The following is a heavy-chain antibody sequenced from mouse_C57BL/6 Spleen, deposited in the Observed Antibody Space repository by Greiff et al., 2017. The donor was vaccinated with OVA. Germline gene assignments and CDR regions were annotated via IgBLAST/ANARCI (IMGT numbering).Heavy chain of an antibody. CDR3: AIEGIRGTGTEMDY. V-gene: IGHV1-74*01. J-gene: IGHJ2*01. CDR1: GYTFTSYW. CDR2: IHPSDSDT. D-gene: IGHD4-1*01. Sequence: QVQLQQPGAELVKPGASVKVSCKASGYTFTSYWMHWVKQRPGQGLEWIGRIHPSDSDTNYNQKFKGKATLTVDKSSSTAYMQLSSLTSEDSAVYYCAIEGIRGTGTEMDYWGQGTTLTVSS.